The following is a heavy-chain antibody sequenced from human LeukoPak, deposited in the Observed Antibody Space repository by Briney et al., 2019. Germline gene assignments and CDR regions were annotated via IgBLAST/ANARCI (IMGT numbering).Heavy chain of an antibody. D-gene: IGHD3-16*02. CDR3: AKAGVTITFGGVIVIPLDY. J-gene: IGHJ4*02. Sequence: GGSLRLSCAASGFTFDDYAMHWVRQTPGKGLEWVSLISGDGGGTHYADSVKGRFTISRDNSKNTLYLQMNSLRAEDTAVYYCAKAGVTITFGGVIVIPLDYWGQGTLVTVSS. V-gene: IGHV3-43*02. CDR2: ISGDGGGT. CDR1: GFTFDDYA.